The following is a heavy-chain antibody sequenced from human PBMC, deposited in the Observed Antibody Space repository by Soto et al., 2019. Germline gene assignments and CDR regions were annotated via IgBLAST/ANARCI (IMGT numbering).Heavy chain of an antibody. CDR1: GGSISYNSYD. V-gene: IGHV4-39*02. D-gene: IGHD2-2*01. J-gene: IGHJ4*02. CDR3: ARLVVVAPVANV. CDR2: IFYTGTT. Sequence: ASETLSLTCSVSGGSISYNSYDWGWIRQPPGKGLEWIGGIFYTGTTYYSPSLKDRVTMSMDTSKNSFSVNLTSVTAADTAVYFCARLVVVAPVANVWGQGTQVTVSS.